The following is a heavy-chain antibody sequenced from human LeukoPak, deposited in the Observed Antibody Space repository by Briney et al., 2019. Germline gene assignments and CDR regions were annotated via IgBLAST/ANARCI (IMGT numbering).Heavy chain of an antibody. CDR2: IYYSGST. D-gene: IGHD2-2*01. Sequence: SETLSLTCTVSGGSISSYYWSWIRQPPGKGLEWIGYIYYSGSTYYNPSLKSRVTISVDTSKNQFSLKLSSVTAADTAVYYCAREHCSSTSCYSDYYYYYGMDVWGQGTTVTVSS. CDR3: AREHCSSTSCYSDYYYYYGMDV. CDR1: GGSISSYY. V-gene: IGHV4-59*12. J-gene: IGHJ6*02.